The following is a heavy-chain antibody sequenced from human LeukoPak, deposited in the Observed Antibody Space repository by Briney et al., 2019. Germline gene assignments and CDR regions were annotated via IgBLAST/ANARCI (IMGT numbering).Heavy chain of an antibody. CDR3: ARVLSGRGSLYSYYYYMDV. CDR2: TYSGGST. J-gene: IGHJ6*03. V-gene: IGHV3-53*01. Sequence: GGSLRLSCAASGFTFSSYGMSWVRQAPGKGLEWVSVTYSGGSTYYADSVKGRFTISRDNSKNTLYLQMNSLRAEDTAVYYCARVLSGRGSLYSYYYYMDVWGKGTTVTIFS. D-gene: IGHD3-10*01. CDR1: GFTFSSYG.